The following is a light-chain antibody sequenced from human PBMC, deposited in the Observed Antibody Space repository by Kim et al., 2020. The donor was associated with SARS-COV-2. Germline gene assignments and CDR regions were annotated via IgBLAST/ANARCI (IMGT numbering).Light chain of an antibody. J-gene: IGLJ3*02. CDR2: EVS. Sequence: GQSVTISCTGTSSDVGCYNYAAWYQQHPGKAPKLMIYEVSKRPSGVPDRFSGSKSGNTASLTVSGLQAEDEADYYCSSYAGSNRGVFGGGTQLTVL. CDR3: SSYAGSNRGV. V-gene: IGLV2-8*01. CDR1: SSDVGCYNY.